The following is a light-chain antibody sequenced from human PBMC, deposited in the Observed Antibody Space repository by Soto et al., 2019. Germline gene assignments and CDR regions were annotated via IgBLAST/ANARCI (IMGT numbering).Light chain of an antibody. V-gene: IGKV3-11*01. J-gene: IGKJ1*01. CDR3: QQYNNWPRT. CDR2: DAS. Sequence: EIVLTQSPATLSLSPGERATLSCRASQSISSYLAWYQQKPDQAPRLLIYDASNRATGIPARFSGSGSGTDFTLTISSLEPEDFAVYYCQQYNNWPRTFGQGTKVEIK. CDR1: QSISSY.